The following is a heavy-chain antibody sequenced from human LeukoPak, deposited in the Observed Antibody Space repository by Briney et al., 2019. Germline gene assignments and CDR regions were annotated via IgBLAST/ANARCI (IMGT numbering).Heavy chain of an antibody. CDR2: INHSGST. CDR3: ARGNPSLNIVVVPAALYYSDY. Sequence: SETLSLTCAVYGGSFSGYYWSWIRQPPGKGLEWIGEINHSGSTNYNPSLKSRVTISLDTSKNQFSLKLSSVTAADTAVYYCARGNPSLNIVVVPAALYYSDYWGQGTLVTVSS. CDR1: GGSFSGYY. D-gene: IGHD2-2*01. J-gene: IGHJ4*02. V-gene: IGHV4-34*01.